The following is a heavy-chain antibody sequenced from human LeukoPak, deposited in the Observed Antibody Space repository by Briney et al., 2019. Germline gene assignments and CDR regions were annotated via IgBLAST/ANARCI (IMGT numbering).Heavy chain of an antibody. D-gene: IGHD6-19*01. CDR1: GYSISSGYY. Sequence: SETLSLTCAVSGYSISSGYYWGWIRQPPGKGLEWIGSIYHSGSTSYNPSLKSRVTISVDTSKNQFSLKLSSVTAADTAVYYCARVSGQWLVNYYYYYGMDVWGQGTTVTVSS. J-gene: IGHJ6*02. CDR2: IYHSGST. V-gene: IGHV4-38-2*01. CDR3: ARVSGQWLVNYYYYYGMDV.